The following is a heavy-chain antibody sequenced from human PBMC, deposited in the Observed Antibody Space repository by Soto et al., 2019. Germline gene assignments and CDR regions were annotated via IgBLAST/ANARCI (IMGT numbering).Heavy chain of an antibody. V-gene: IGHV1-18*01. D-gene: IGHD6-19*01. CDR1: GYTFTSYG. CDR2: ISAYNGNT. CDR3: GRDGEQWLDTYYSYYGMDV. Sequence: ASAKVSCKASGYTFTSYGISWLRQAPGQGLEGMGWISAYNGNTNYDQTLKGRVTMTTDTSTRTAYMELRSLRSDDTAVYYCGRDGEQWLDTYYSYYGMDVWGQGTTVTVSS. J-gene: IGHJ6*02.